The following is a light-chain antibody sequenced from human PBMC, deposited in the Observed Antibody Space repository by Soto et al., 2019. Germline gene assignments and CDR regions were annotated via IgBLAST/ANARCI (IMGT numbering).Light chain of an antibody. CDR2: GNS. J-gene: IGLJ1*01. CDR1: SSNIGAGYD. Sequence: QSVLTQPPSVSVAPGQRVTISCTGSSSNIGAGYDVHWYQQLPGTAPKLLICGNSNRPSGVPDRFSGSKSGTSASLAITGLQAEDEADYYCQSYDSSLSAFFGTGTKVTVL. CDR3: QSYDSSLSAF. V-gene: IGLV1-40*01.